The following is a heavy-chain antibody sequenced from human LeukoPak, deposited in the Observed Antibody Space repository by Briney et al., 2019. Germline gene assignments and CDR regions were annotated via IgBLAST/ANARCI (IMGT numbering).Heavy chain of an antibody. D-gene: IGHD2-15*01. CDR2: VYYGGST. J-gene: IGHJ4*02. Sequence: SETLSLTCSVSGGSITSTIYYWGWIRQPPGKGLEWIGSVYYGGSTYYNPSLKSRVTMSVDTSKNQFSLKLTSVTAAETAVYYCARQKGYCSGGSCYYFDFWGQGTLVTVSS. CDR3: ARQKGYCSGGSCYYFDF. V-gene: IGHV4-39*01. CDR1: GGSITSTIYY.